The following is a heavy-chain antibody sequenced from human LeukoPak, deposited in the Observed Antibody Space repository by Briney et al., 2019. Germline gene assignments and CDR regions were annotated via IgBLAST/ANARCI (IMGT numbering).Heavy chain of an antibody. CDR2: INSDGSST. CDR3: ARDYGGNSGEVRYDY. Sequence: PGGSLRLSCAASGFTFSSYWMHWVRQAPGKGLVWVSRINSDGSSTSYADSVKGRFTISRDNAKNTLYLQMNSLGAEDTAVYYCARDYGGNSGEVRYDYWGQGTLVTVSS. J-gene: IGHJ4*02. V-gene: IGHV3-74*01. D-gene: IGHD4-23*01. CDR1: GFTFSSYW.